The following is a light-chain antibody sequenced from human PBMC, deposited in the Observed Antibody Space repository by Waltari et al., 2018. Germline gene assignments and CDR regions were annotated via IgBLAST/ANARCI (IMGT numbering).Light chain of an antibody. CDR1: QSVSSY. J-gene: IGKJ4*01. CDR2: DAS. Sequence: EIVLTQSPATLSLSPGERATLSCRASQSVSSYLAWYQQKPGQAPRLLNYDASNGATGIPAQFRGSGSGTDVTLTISSLEPEDFAVYYCQQRSNWPTLTFGGGTKVEIK. V-gene: IGKV3-11*01. CDR3: QQRSNWPTLT.